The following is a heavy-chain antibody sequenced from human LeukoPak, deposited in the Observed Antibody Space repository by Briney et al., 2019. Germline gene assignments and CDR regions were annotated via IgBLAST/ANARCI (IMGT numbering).Heavy chain of an antibody. CDR1: GYTLTELS. Sequence: ASVKVSCKVSGYTLTELSIHWVRQAPGKGLEWLGGFDPEDGETFYAQKFQVRVTLTEDTSTDTAYMELSSLRSDDTAVYYCAAVPYCAGDCPFDYWGQGTLVTVSS. V-gene: IGHV1-24*01. D-gene: IGHD2-21*01. CDR2: FDPEDGET. J-gene: IGHJ4*02. CDR3: AAVPYCAGDCPFDY.